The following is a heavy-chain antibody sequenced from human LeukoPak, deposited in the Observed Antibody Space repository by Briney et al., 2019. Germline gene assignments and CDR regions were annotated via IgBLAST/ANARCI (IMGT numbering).Heavy chain of an antibody. V-gene: IGHV3-74*03. CDR1: GFTFSRYW. Sequence: GGSLGLSCAASGFTFSRYWMQWVHQAPGKGLVWVTDIVSDGSSTTYADSVKGRFTTSRDNAKNTLYLQMNSLRAEDTAVYYCVRDNYGVDYWGQGTLVAVSS. J-gene: IGHJ4*02. CDR2: IVSDGSST. CDR3: VRDNYGVDY. D-gene: IGHD3-10*01.